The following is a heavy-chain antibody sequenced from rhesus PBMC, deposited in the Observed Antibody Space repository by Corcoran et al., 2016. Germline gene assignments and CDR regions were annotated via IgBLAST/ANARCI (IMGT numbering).Heavy chain of an antibody. Sequence: QLQLQESGPGLVKPSETLSVTCAVPGGSISSRYWRWIPQVPGQGLEWIGYIYGSGSSTNYNPSLKSRVTLSVDTSKNQLSLKLSSVTAADTAVYYCASSAPFRGWGFLDVWGPGVLVTVSS. V-gene: IGHV4-169*02. CDR1: GGSISSRY. CDR2: IYGSGSST. CDR3: ASSAPFRGWGFLDV. D-gene: IGHD3-34*01. J-gene: IGHJ5-1*01.